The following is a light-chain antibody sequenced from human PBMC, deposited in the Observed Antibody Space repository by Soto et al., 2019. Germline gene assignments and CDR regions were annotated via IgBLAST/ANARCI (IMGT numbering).Light chain of an antibody. CDR1: SSDVGGYNY. V-gene: IGLV2-14*01. CDR3: SSYTTSSTLV. J-gene: IGLJ1*01. Sequence: QSVLTQPASVSASPGQSVTISCAGTSSDVGGYNYVSWYQQRPGRAPKLVIYEVTYRPSGVSNRFSGSKSGNTASLTISGLQAEDEADYYCSSYTTSSTLVFGNGTEVTVL. CDR2: EVT.